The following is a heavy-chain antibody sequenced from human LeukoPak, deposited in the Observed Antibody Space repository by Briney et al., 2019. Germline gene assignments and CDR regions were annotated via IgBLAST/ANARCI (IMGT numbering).Heavy chain of an antibody. J-gene: IGHJ4*02. D-gene: IGHD3-16*02. CDR1: GGSISSSNW. CDR2: IYHSGST. Sequence: SETLSLTCAVSGGSISSSNWWSWVRQPPGKGLEWIGEIYHSGSTNYNPSPKSRVTISVDKSKNQFSLKLSSVTAADTAVYYCARHPRGYGGVLVPYFFDYWGQGALVTVSS. CDR3: ARHPRGYGGVLVPYFFDY. V-gene: IGHV4-4*02.